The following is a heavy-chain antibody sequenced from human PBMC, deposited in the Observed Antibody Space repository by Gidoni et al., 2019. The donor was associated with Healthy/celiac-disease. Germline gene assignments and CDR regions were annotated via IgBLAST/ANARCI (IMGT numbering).Heavy chain of an antibody. CDR3: ARDGKGVTTGFDY. CDR1: GCTFSSYE. Sequence: EVQLVESGGGLVQPGGSLRLSSAASGCTFSSYEMNWVRQAPGKGLEWVSYISSSGSTIYYADAVKGRFTISRDNAKNSLYLQMNSLRAEDTAVYYCARDGKGVTTGFDYWGQGTLVTVSS. J-gene: IGHJ4*02. D-gene: IGHD4-17*01. CDR2: ISSSGSTI. V-gene: IGHV3-48*03.